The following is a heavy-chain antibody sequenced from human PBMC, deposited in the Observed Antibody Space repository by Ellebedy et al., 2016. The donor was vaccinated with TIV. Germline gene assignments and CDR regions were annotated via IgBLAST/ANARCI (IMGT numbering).Heavy chain of an antibody. Sequence: GESLKISCATSAFTLRNFGGHWVRQSPGKGLEWVAFIRHDGSNEYYAAFVKGRFTISRDNSNNTLYLKMSSVRAEDTAVYYCAKIFRGSKTYYDPLTGADRFDSWGQGTTVTVSS. CDR2: IRHDGSNE. J-gene: IGHJ4*03. CDR3: AKIFRGSKTYYDPLTGADRFDS. D-gene: IGHD3-9*01. CDR1: AFTLRNFG. V-gene: IGHV3-30*02.